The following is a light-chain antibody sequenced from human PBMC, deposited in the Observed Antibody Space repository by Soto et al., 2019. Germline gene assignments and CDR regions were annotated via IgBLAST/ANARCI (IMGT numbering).Light chain of an antibody. CDR2: GVT. J-gene: IGLJ1*01. CDR3: SSFTSNRIYV. Sequence: QSALARPTSVSGSPGQSITISCTGNHNDIGTYDYVSWYQQHPGRAPRLLIHGVTTRPSGISGRFSASKSGLTASLTISGLQPVDEADYYCSSFTSNRIYVFGPGTKVTVL. V-gene: IGLV2-14*03. CDR1: HNDIGTYDY.